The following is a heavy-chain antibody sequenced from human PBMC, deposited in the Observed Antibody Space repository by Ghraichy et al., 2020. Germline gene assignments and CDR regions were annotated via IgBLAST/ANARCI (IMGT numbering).Heavy chain of an antibody. V-gene: IGHV3-7*01. D-gene: IGHD3-10*01. Sequence: GGSLRLSCAGSGFTFSNYWMTWVRQAPGKGLEWVANIKQDGTEKFYVDSVKDRFSISRDNAKNLLYLEMNSLRVEDAAIYYCVRDHDSYGSGSFYAWGQGTLVTVSS. CDR2: IKQDGTEK. CDR1: GFTFSNYW. CDR3: VRDHDSYGSGSFYA. J-gene: IGHJ4*02.